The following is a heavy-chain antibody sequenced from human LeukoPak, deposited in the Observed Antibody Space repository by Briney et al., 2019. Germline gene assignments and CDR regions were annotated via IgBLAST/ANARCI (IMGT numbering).Heavy chain of an antibody. J-gene: IGHJ3*02. V-gene: IGHV4-30-4*01. CDR2: IYYSGST. CDR3: ARVLPQDAFDI. D-gene: IGHD3-10*01. Sequence: PSETLSLTCTVSGGSISSGDYYWSWIRQPPGKGLEWIGYIYYSGSTYYNPSLKSRVTISVDTSKNQFSLKLSSVTAADTAVYYCARVLPQDAFDIWGQGTMVTVSS. CDR1: GGSISSGDYY.